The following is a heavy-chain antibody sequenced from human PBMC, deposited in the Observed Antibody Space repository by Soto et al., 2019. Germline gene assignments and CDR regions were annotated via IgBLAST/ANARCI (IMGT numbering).Heavy chain of an antibody. V-gene: IGHV4-59*08. Sequence: QVQLQESGPGLVKASETLSLTCTVSGGSIDTYYWSWIRQPPGKGLQWIGYIYYSGSTTYSPSLKSRVTISVERSKNQFSLKLTSVTAADTAVYYCARLGGYYQSLDTWGQGTLVTVSS. CDR1: GGSIDTYY. CDR2: IYYSGST. CDR3: ARLGGYYQSLDT. J-gene: IGHJ5*02. D-gene: IGHD3-22*01.